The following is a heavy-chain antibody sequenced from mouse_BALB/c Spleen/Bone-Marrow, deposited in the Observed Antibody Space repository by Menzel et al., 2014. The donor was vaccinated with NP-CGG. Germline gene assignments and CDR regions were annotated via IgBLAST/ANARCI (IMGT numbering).Heavy chain of an antibody. V-gene: IGHV5-12-2*01. CDR2: ISNGGGST. CDR3: ARRAGAY. Sequence: EVQVVESGGGLAQPGGSLKLSCAASGFTFSSYTMSWVRQTPEKRLEWVAYISNGGGSTYYPDTVKGRFTISRDNAKNTLYLQMSSLKSEDTAMYYCARRAGAYWGQGTLVTVSA. CDR1: GFTFSSYT. D-gene: IGHD3-3*01. J-gene: IGHJ3*01.